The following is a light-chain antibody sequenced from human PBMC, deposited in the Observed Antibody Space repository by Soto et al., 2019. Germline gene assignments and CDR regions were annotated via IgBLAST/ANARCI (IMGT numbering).Light chain of an antibody. Sequence: DIVMTQSPDSLAVSLGERATINCKSSQSVLYNSNTKNYLAWYQQKPGQPPKLLIYWASARESGVPDRFSGSGSGTDFTLTISSLQAEDVAVYYCQQYYNTPYTFGQGTKLEI. CDR2: WAS. CDR3: QQYYNTPYT. V-gene: IGKV4-1*01. CDR1: QSVLYNSNTKNY. J-gene: IGKJ2*01.